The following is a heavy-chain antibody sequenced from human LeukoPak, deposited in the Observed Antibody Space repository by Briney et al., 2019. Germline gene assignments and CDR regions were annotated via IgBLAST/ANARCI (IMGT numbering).Heavy chain of an antibody. Sequence: GSLRLSCAAAGFNFGTYWMSWVRQSPEKGLEFVANIKYDDTVKNYVDSVKGRFTISRDNPSNSVYLQMDSLRPEDTALYYCARDPDPSAFDYWGQGAQVTVSS. CDR3: ARDPDPSAFDY. V-gene: IGHV3-7*01. J-gene: IGHJ4*02. CDR1: GFNFGTYW. D-gene: IGHD2-2*01. CDR2: IKYDDTVK.